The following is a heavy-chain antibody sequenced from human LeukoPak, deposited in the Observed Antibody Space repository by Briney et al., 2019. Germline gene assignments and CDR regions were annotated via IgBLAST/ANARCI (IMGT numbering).Heavy chain of an antibody. J-gene: IGHJ4*02. CDR3: ARSITMVRGVFDY. CDR1: GYTFTSYV. D-gene: IGHD3-10*01. V-gene: IGHV1-18*01. CDR2: ISAYNGNT. Sequence: ASVKVSCKASGYTFTSYVSWVRQAPGQGLEWMGWISAYNGNTNYAQKLQGRVTMTTDTSTSTAYMELRSLRSDDTAVYYCARSITMVRGVFDYWGQGTLVTVSS.